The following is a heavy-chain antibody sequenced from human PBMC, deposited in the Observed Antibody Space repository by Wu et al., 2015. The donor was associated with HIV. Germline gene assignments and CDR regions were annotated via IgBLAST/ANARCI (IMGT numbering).Heavy chain of an antibody. V-gene: IGHV1-8*01. Sequence: QVQLVQSGAEVKKPGASVKVSCKASGYTFISYDINWVRQATGQGLEWMGWMNPNSGNTGYAQKFQGQSHHDQENTSIAQPTWKVEQSLRSEDTAVYYCDEKGRGYVNYWYFDLWAVAPWFHCLL. CDR1: GYTFISYD. J-gene: IGHJ2*01. CDR2: MNPNSGNT. CDR3: DEKGRGYVNYWYFDL. D-gene: IGHD3-16*01.